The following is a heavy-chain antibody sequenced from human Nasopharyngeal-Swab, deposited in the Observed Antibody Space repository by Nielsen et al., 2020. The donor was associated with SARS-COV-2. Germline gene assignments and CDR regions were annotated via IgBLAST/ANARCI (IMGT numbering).Heavy chain of an antibody. CDR2: IRSKAYGGTT. CDR3: TRWGVRPGRLRRGMDV. V-gene: IGHV3-49*03. J-gene: IGHJ6*02. Sequence: LKISCTASGFTFGDYAMSWFRQAPGEGLEWGGFIRSKAYGGTTEYAASVKGRFTSSRDDSKSIAYLQMNSLKTDDTAVYYCTRWGVRPGRLRRGMDVWGQGTTVTVSS. D-gene: IGHD3-10*01. CDR1: GFTFGDYA.